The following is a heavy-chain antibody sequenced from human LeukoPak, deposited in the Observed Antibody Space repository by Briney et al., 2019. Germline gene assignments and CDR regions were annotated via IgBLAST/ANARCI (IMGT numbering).Heavy chain of an antibody. CDR2: IHYDGSNN. J-gene: IGHJ4*02. D-gene: IGHD6-13*01. Sequence: GGSLRLSCAASGFTFSSYAMHWVRQAPGKGLEWVAFIHYDGSNNYYADSVKGRFTISRDNSKNTLYLQMNTLRADDTAVYYCAKDHGSSDWYYFDYWGQGTLVTVSS. V-gene: IGHV3-30*02. CDR3: AKDHGSSDWYYFDY. CDR1: GFTFSSYA.